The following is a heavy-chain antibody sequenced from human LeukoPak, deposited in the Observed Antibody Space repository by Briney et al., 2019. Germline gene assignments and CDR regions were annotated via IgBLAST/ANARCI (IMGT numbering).Heavy chain of an antibody. V-gene: IGHV3-7*01. CDR2: IKYDDAVK. J-gene: IGHJ4*02. CDR1: GFNFGTYW. CDR3: ARDPDSSAFDY. D-gene: IGHD2-15*01. Sequence: GSLRLSCTAAGFNFGTYWMSWVRQSPEKGLEFVANIKYDDAVKSYVDSVKGRFTISRDNPSNSVYLQMDSLRPEDTALYYCARDPDSSAFDYWGQGAQVTVSS.